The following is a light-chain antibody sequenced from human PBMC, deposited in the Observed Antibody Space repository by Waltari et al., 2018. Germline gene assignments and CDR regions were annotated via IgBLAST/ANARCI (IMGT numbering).Light chain of an antibody. V-gene: IGLV2-14*01. J-gene: IGLJ3*02. CDR1: SSDVGGYNY. CDR3: SSYTGGGTWV. Sequence: QSALTQPASVSGSPGQSITISCTGTSSDVGGYNYVSWYQQHPGEAPKLLIYEVNNRPPGVSNRFSGSKSGNTASLTISGLQAEDEADYYCSSYTGGGTWVFGGGTKVTVL. CDR2: EVN.